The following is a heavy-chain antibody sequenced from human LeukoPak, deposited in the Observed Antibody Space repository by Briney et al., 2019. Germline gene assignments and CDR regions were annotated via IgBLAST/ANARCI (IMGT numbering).Heavy chain of an antibody. D-gene: IGHD6-6*01. V-gene: IGHV3-43*02. CDR3: AKLYSSSSRRDY. J-gene: IGHJ4*02. Sequence: PGGSLRLSCAASGFTFNNYAMSWVRQAPGKGLEWVSLISGDGGSTYYADSVKGRFTISRDNSKNSLYLQMNSLRTEDTALYYCAKLYSSSSRRDYWGQGTLVTVSS. CDR1: GFTFNNYA. CDR2: ISGDGGST.